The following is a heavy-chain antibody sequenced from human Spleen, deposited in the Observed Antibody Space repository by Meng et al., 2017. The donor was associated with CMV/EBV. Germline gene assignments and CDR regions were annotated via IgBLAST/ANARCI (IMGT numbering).Heavy chain of an antibody. J-gene: IGHJ5*02. CDR1: GFTFSSYS. CDR3: ARDRERYCSSTSGYMSFDP. Sequence: GESLKISCAASGFTFSSYSMNWVRQAPGKGLEWVSSISSSSSYIYYADSVKGRFTISRDNAKNSLYLQMNSLRAEDTAVYYCARDRERYCSSTSGYMSFDPWGQGTLVTVFS. V-gene: IGHV3-21*01. D-gene: IGHD2-2*02. CDR2: ISSSSSYI.